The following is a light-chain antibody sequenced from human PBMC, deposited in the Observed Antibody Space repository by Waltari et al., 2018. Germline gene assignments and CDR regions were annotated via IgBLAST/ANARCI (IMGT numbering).Light chain of an antibody. V-gene: IGLV3-1*01. CDR3: QAWDSNIVV. J-gene: IGLJ2*01. CDR2: QTK. CDR1: KLEDKY. Sequence: SYELTQPPSVSVSPGQTATITCSGDKLEDKYVSWYQKKPGQSPVRVIYQTKKRSPGNPERLPGSNTGNTVSLTLSGAQAMDEAEYYCQAWDSNIVVFGGGTKLTVL.